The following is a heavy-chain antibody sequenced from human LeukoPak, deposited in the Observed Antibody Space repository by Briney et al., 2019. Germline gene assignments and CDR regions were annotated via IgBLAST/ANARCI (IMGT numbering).Heavy chain of an antibody. J-gene: IGHJ3*02. V-gene: IGHV1-69*05. D-gene: IGHD2-2*01. CDR2: IIPIFGTA. Sequence: SVKVSCKASGGTFSSYAISWVRQAPGQGLEWMGRIIPIFGTANYAQKFQGRVTITTDESTSTAYMELSSLRSEDTAVYYCARGVVPAAIKLQAFDIWGQGAMATVSS. CDR3: ARGVVPAAIKLQAFDI. CDR1: GGTFSSYA.